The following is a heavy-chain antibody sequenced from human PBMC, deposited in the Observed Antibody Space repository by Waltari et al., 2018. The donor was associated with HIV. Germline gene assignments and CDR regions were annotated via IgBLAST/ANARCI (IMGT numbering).Heavy chain of an antibody. D-gene: IGHD5-18*01. CDR1: GSTFPSTG. CDR2: ISAYNGNT. V-gene: IGHV1-18*01. J-gene: IGHJ6*02. Sequence: QVQLVQSGAEVKKPGASVEVSCTASGSTFPSTGLRWVRQPPGQGREWMGWISAYNGNTNYARKRKGRVTMTTDTATSTAYMGLRSLRSDDTAVYYCSREGYRIYYYYGMDVCGQGTTVTVSS. CDR3: SREGYRIYYYYGMDV.